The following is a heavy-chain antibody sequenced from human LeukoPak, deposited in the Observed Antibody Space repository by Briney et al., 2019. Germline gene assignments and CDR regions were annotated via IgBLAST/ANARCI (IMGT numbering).Heavy chain of an antibody. V-gene: IGHV4-34*01. CDR2: INHSGST. D-gene: IGHD3-9*01. CDR3: ARAFRYYDILTGYKFPSTIAYYFDY. Sequence: PSETLSLTCAVYGGSFSGYYWSWIRPPPGKGLEWIGEINHSGSTNYNPSLKSRVTISVDTSKNQFSLKLSSVTAADTAVYYCARAFRYYDILTGYKFPSTIAYYFDYWGQGTLVTVSS. CDR1: GGSFSGYY. J-gene: IGHJ4*02.